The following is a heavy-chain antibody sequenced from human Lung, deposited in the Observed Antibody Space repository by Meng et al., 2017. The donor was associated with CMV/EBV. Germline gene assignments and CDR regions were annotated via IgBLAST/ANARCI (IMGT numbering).Heavy chain of an antibody. V-gene: IGHV6-1*01. Sequence: QEQLQQSAPELVKPSQTLSLTCAISGDIVSSNSASWHWISQSPSRGLEWLGRTYYRSKWYHEYAVSVKSRITISPDTPKNQFSLQLNSMTPEDTAVYYCARGINGGCGDWGQGTLVTVSS. CDR3: ARGINGGCGD. J-gene: IGHJ4*02. CDR1: GDIVSSNSAS. D-gene: IGHD4-23*01. CDR2: TYYRSKWYH.